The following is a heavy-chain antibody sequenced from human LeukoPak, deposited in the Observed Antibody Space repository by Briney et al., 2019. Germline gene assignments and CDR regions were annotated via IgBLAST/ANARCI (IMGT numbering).Heavy chain of an antibody. CDR3: ARESRDVETEGFDY. CDR2: IYYSGST. CDR1: GGSISSYY. J-gene: IGHJ4*02. V-gene: IGHV4-59*01. Sequence: PSETLSLTCTVSGGSISSYYWSWIRQPPGKGLEWIGYIYYSGSTKYNPSLESRVTISVDTSKNQFSLKLRSVTAADTAVYYCARESRDVETEGFDYWGQGTLVTVSS. D-gene: IGHD5-24*01.